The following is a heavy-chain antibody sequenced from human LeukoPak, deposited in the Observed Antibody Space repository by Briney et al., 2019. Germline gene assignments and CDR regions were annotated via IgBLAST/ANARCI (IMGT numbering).Heavy chain of an antibody. CDR3: ARSTLRYGSGISGMDV. J-gene: IGHJ6*04. CDR1: VFTFSSYV. D-gene: IGHD3-10*01. V-gene: IGHV3-33*01. Sequence: GRSLRLSCAASVFTFSSYVMQWGRQAPGKVLEWVAVIWYDGSNKYYADSVKGRFTISRDNSKNTLYLQMNSLKAEDTAVYYCARSTLRYGSGISGMDVWGKGTTVTVSS. CDR2: IWYDGSNK.